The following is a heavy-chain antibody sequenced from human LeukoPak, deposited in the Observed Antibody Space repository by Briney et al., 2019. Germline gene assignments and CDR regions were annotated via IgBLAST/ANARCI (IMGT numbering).Heavy chain of an antibody. D-gene: IGHD6-13*01. J-gene: IGHJ4*02. CDR2: ISSSGSTI. V-gene: IGHV3-11*01. CDR1: GFTFSDYY. CDR3: ARDRRRRSSSWYDY. Sequence: GGSLRISCAASGFTFSDYYMSWIRQAPGKGLEWVSYISSSGSTIYYADSVKGRFTISRDNAKNSLYLQMNSLRAEDTAVYYCARDRRRRSSSWYDYWGQGTLVTVSS.